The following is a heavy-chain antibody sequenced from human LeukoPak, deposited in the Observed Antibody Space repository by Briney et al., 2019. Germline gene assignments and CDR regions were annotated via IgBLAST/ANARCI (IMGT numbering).Heavy chain of an antibody. Sequence: SETLSLTCTVSGCSISSGGYYWSWIRQHPGKGLEWIGYIYYSGSTYYNPSLKSRVTISVDTSKNQFSLKLSSVTAADTAVYYCARGRSGRLVYWGQGTLVTVSS. D-gene: IGHD3-10*01. CDR1: GCSISSGGYY. J-gene: IGHJ4*02. CDR2: IYYSGST. CDR3: ARGRSGRLVY. V-gene: IGHV4-31*03.